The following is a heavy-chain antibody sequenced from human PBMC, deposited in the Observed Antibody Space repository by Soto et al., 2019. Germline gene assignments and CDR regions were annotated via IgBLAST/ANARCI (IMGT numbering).Heavy chain of an antibody. J-gene: IGHJ4*02. CDR3: ARENRGGEGQGNLDY. V-gene: IGHV1-69*12. Sequence: QVQLVQSGAEVKKPGSSVKVSCKASGGTFSSYAISWVRQAPVQGLEWMGGIIPIFGTANYAQKFQGRVTITADESTSTAYMELRSLRSEDTAVYYCARENRGGEGQGNLDYWGQGTLVTVSS. CDR2: IIPIFGTA. D-gene: IGHD2-21*01. CDR1: GGTFSSYA.